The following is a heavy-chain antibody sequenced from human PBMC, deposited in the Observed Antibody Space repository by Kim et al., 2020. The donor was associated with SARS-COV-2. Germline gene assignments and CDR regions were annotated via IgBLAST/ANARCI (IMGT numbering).Heavy chain of an antibody. CDR3: ARDPGGTTITWVWDYYYGMDV. Sequence: GGSLRLSCAASGFTFSSYWMHWVRQAPGKGLVWVSRINTVGNSTSYADSVKGRFTISRDNAKNTLYLQMNSLRAEDTAVYYCARDPGGTTITWVWDYYYGMDVWGQGTTVTVSS. V-gene: IGHV3-74*01. CDR2: INTVGNST. CDR1: GFTFSSYW. D-gene: IGHD1-7*01. J-gene: IGHJ6*02.